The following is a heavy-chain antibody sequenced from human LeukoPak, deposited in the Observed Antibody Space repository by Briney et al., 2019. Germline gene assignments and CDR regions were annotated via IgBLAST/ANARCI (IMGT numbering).Heavy chain of an antibody. D-gene: IGHD5-24*01. J-gene: IGHJ4*02. V-gene: IGHV3-20*04. CDR1: GFTFDDYG. CDR3: TRGGVTTINY. Sequence: GGSLRLSCAASGFTFDDYGMSWVRQAPGKGLEWVSGINWNGGSTGYADSVKGRFTISRDSAKNTLYLQMNSLRAEDTAVYYCTRGGVTTINYWGQGTLVTVSS. CDR2: INWNGGST.